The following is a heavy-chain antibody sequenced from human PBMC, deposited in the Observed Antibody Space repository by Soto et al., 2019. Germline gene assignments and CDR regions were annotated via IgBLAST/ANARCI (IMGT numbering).Heavy chain of an antibody. Sequence: QLQLQESGPGLVKPSDTLSLTCTVSGGSVNSGTYYWSWIRQPPGKGLEWIGNIYYSESTNYNPSLRSRITISVDSSKNQFSLKLSSVTAADTAVYYCARERWDNSGRYGMDVWGQGTTVTVSS. D-gene: IGHD6-19*01. CDR1: GGSVNSGTYY. CDR3: ARERWDNSGRYGMDV. CDR2: IYYSEST. V-gene: IGHV4-61*01. J-gene: IGHJ6*02.